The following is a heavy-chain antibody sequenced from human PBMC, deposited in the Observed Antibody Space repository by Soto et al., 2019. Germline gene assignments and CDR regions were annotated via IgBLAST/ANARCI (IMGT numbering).Heavy chain of an antibody. D-gene: IGHD7-27*01. V-gene: IGHV3-64D*06. CDR3: VKSWLTGDPPYYFDY. CDR2: ISSNGCTT. CDR1: GFTFSSYA. Sequence: GGSLRLSCSASGFTFSSYAMHWVRQAPGKGLEYVSAISSNGCTTYYADSVKGRFTISRDNSKNTLYLQMSSLRAEDTAGDYCVKSWLTGDPPYYFDYWGQGTLVTVSS. J-gene: IGHJ4*02.